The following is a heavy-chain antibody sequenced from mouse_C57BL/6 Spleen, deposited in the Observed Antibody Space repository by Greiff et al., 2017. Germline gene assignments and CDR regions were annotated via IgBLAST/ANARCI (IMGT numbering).Heavy chain of an antibody. CDR2: ISDGGSYT. V-gene: IGHV5-4*01. CDR3: ARETDGYYADY. CDR1: GFTFSSYA. D-gene: IGHD2-3*01. J-gene: IGHJ2*01. Sequence: EVKLEESGGGLVKPGGSLKLSCAASGFTFSSYAMSWVRQTPEKRLEWVATISDGGSYTYYPDNVKGRFTISRDNAKNNLYLQMSHLKSEDTAMYYCARETDGYYADYWGQGTTLTVSS.